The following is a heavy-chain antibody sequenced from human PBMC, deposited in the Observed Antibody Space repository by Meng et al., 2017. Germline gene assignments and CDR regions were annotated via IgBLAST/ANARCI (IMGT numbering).Heavy chain of an antibody. CDR3: ARDFGYSGSLDY. V-gene: IGHV6-1*01. CDR2: TYYRSKWYN. Sequence: QVQLQQSGHGMVKPSQSLSPPCALSGDRVSSNSAAWNWIRQSPSRGLEWLGRTYYRSKWYNDYAVSVKSRITINPDTSKNQFSLQLNSVTPEDTAVYYCARDFGYSGSLDYWGQGTLVTVS. J-gene: IGHJ4*02. D-gene: IGHD3-10*01. CDR1: GDRVSSNSAA.